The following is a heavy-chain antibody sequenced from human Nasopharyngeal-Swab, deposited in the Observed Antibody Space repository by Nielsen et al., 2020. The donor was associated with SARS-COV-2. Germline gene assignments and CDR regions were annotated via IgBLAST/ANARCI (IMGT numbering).Heavy chain of an antibody. CDR1: GYTFINYG. Sequence: ASVKVSCKASGYTFINYGISWVRQAPGQGLEWMGRISGYNGNTNYAQKFQGRVTMTTDTSTRTAYMELRSLRSDDTAVYYCARTNVPYYDVSSGPKVHYYMDVWGEGTTVTVSS. D-gene: IGHD3-3*01. CDR3: ARTNVPYYDVSSGPKVHYYMDV. CDR2: ISGYNGNT. J-gene: IGHJ6*03. V-gene: IGHV1-18*04.